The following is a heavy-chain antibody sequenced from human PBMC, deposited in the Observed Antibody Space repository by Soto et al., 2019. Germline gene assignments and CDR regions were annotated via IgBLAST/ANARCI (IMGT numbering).Heavy chain of an antibody. CDR1: GFTFNTHW. J-gene: IGHJ4*02. Sequence: GGTLRLSCTASGFTFNTHWMHWVRQARGKGLVWVSRIYFDGITTNYADSVKGRLTVSRDNAKNTVYLHVNTLRDEDTAVYYCARGGAMGVDYWGQGTLVTVS. V-gene: IGHV3-74*01. D-gene: IGHD1-26*01. CDR2: IYFDGITT. CDR3: ARGGAMGVDY.